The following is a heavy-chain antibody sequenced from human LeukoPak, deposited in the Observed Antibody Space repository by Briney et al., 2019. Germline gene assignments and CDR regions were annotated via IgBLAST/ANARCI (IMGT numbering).Heavy chain of an antibody. CDR2: ITSSSSTT. D-gene: IGHD3-10*01. CDR3: ARGRPGFYFDY. CDR1: GFTFSDYV. V-gene: IGHV3-48*02. J-gene: IGHJ4*02. Sequence: PGGSLRLSCAASGFTFSDYVMNWVRQAPGKGLEWVSYITSSSSTTYYADSVKGRFTTSRDNAKNSLYLQVNSLRDEDTAVYYCARGRPGFYFDYWGQGTLVTVSS.